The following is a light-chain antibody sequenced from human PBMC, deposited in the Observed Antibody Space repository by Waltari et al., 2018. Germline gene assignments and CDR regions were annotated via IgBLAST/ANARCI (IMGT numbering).Light chain of an antibody. CDR3: QVRDSTSDHYE. CDR2: DDT. Sequence: SYVLTQPPSVSVAPGQTATITCGGNTTGTEPAPWYQQQPGQAPVLVIYDDTDRPSQIPERFAGSKSGNTATLTISRVEAGDEADYFCQVRDSTSDHYEFGSGTKVTVL. CDR1: TTGTEP. J-gene: IGLJ1*01. V-gene: IGLV3-21*02.